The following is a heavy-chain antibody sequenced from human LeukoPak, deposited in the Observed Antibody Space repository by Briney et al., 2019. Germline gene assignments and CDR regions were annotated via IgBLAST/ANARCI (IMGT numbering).Heavy chain of an antibody. CDR3: ARGPMVRVNYFDY. J-gene: IGHJ4*02. V-gene: IGHV1-69*04. Sequence: SVSVSCKASGGTFGRYAISWVRQAAGQGLKCTGRIVPILGIADYEEKLQGIGTITADKSTSAAYMDLSSLRSEDSAVYYCARGPMVRVNYFDYWGQGTLVTVSS. D-gene: IGHD3-10*01. CDR2: IVPILGIA. CDR1: GGTFGRYA.